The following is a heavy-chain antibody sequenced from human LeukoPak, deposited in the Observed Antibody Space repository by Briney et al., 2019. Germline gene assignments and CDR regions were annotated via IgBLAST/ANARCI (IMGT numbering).Heavy chain of an antibody. Sequence: TGGSLRLSCEDSGFTFRSYEMNWVRQAPGKGLEWVSLINWDGDDTYYADSVKGRFTISRDNSKNSLYLQMNSLRANDTALYYCTKAASSSPGGFDPWGQGTLVTVSS. CDR1: GFTFRSYE. CDR3: TKAASSSPGGFDP. CDR2: INWDGDDT. V-gene: IGHV3-43D*03. J-gene: IGHJ5*02.